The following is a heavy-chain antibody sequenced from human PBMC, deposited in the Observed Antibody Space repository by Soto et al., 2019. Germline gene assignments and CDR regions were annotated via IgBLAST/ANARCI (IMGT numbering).Heavy chain of an antibody. CDR1: GYTFTSYG. CDR3: ARAYYLVEMATMEFDY. D-gene: IGHD5-12*01. Sequence: QVPLVQSGAEVKKPGASVKVSCKASGYTFTSYGISWVRQAPGQGLEWMGWISAYNGNTNYAQKFQGRVTITADESTSTAYMELSSLRSEDTAVYYCARAYYLVEMATMEFDYWGQGTLVTVSS. CDR2: ISAYNGNT. V-gene: IGHV1-18*01. J-gene: IGHJ4*02.